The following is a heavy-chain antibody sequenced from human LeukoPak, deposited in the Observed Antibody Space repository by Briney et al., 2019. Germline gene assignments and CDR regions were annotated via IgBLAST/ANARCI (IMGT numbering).Heavy chain of an antibody. V-gene: IGHV4-34*01. CDR3: ARGRWELRFDY. CDR1: GGSFSGYY. D-gene: IGHD1-26*01. J-gene: IGHJ4*02. CDR2: INHSGST. Sequence: SETLSLTCAVYGGSFSGYYWSWIRRPPGKGLEWIGEINHSGSTNYNPSLKSRVTISVDTSKNQFSLKLSSVTAADTAVYYCARGRWELRFDYWGQGTLVTVSS.